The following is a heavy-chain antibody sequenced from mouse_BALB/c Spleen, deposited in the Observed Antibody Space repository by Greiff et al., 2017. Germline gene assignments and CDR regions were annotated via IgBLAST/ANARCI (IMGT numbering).Heavy chain of an antibody. CDR1: GYSITSGYY. CDR2: ISYDGSN. V-gene: IGHV3-6*02. CDR3: AAYYRAYYAMDY. Sequence: ESGPGLVKPSQSLSLTCSVTGYSITSGYYWNWIRQFPGNKLEWMGYISYDGSNNYNPSLKNRISITRDTSKNQFFLKLNSVTTEDTATYYCAAYYRAYYAMDYWGQGTSVTVSS. J-gene: IGHJ4*01. D-gene: IGHD2-14*01.